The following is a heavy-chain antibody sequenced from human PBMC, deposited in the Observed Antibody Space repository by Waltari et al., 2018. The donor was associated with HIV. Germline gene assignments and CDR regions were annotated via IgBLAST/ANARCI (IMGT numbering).Heavy chain of an antibody. V-gene: IGHV3-23*01. D-gene: IGHD3-10*01. CDR1: GFSFSNSA. J-gene: IGHJ3*02. CDR2: IAASYPNT. Sequence: EAKLLESGGGLVQPGGSLGVSCVGSGFSFSNSALFWVRQAPGTGREWVSAIAASYPNTYYSDSVRGRFTVSKDNSENSLHLQMNSLRAEDTALYYCARIYVSGAFDIWGQGTVVTVSS. CDR3: ARIYVSGAFDI.